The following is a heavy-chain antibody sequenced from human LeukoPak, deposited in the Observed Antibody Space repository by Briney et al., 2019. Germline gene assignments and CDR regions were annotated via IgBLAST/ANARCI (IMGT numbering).Heavy chain of an antibody. V-gene: IGHV3-30*18. CDR2: ISYDGSNK. CDR1: GFTFSSYG. D-gene: IGHD2-2*02. CDR3: AKDAYCSSTSCYIFSYYYYGMDV. J-gene: IGHJ6*02. Sequence: GGSPRLSCAASGFTFSSYGMHWVRQAPGKGLEWVAVISYDGSNKYYADSVKGRFTISRDNSKNTLYLQMNSLRAEDTAVYYCAKDAYCSSTSCYIFSYYYYGMDVWGQGTTVTVSS.